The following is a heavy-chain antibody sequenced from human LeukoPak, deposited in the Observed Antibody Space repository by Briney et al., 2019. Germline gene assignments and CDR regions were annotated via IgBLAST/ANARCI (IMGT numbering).Heavy chain of an antibody. V-gene: IGHV4-34*08. CDR2: ITHTGTS. D-gene: IGHD3-10*01. J-gene: IGHJ1*01. CDR1: GGTFSGYY. Sequence: PSDTLSLTCAVYGGTFSGYYWAWIRQFPGKGLEGIGEITHTGTSNYNPSLKSRVVMSIDASKNQFSLKLTSVTAADAALYFCARPFTPMVRGVMRFWGQGTLVAVSS. CDR3: ARPFTPMVRGVMRF.